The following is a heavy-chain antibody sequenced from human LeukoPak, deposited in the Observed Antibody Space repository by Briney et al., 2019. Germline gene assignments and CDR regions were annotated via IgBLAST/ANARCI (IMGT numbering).Heavy chain of an antibody. CDR3: ATAAAGMGNWFDP. CDR1: GYSFTSYW. D-gene: IGHD6-13*01. Sequence: GESLKISCKGSGYSFTSYWIGWVRQMPGEGLEWMGIIYPGDSDTRYSPSFQGQVTISADKSISTAYLQWSSLKASDTAMYYCATAAAGMGNWFDPWGQGTLVTVSS. CDR2: IYPGDSDT. V-gene: IGHV5-51*01. J-gene: IGHJ5*02.